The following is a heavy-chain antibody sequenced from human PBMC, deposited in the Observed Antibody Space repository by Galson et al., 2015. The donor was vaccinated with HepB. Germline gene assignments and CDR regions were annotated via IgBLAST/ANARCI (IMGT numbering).Heavy chain of an antibody. Sequence: SLRLSCAASGFTFSSYGMHWVRQAPGKGLEWVAVISYDGSNKYYADSVRGRFTISRDNSKNTLYLQMNSLRAEDTAVYYCAKRSLGGSLNYWGQGTLVTVSS. V-gene: IGHV3-30*18. CDR3: AKRSLGGSLNY. D-gene: IGHD2-15*01. CDR2: ISYDGSNK. J-gene: IGHJ4*02. CDR1: GFTFSSYG.